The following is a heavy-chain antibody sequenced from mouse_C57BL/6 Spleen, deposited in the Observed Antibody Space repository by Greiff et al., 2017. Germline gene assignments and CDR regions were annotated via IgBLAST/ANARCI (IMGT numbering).Heavy chain of an antibody. J-gene: IGHJ1*03. D-gene: IGHD2-2*01. CDR3: ARYGYSWYFDV. Sequence: VQLQQSGAELVMPGASVKLSCKASGYTFTSYWMHWVKQRPGQGLEWIGEIDPSDSYTNYNQKFKGKSTLTVDKSSSPAYMQLSSLTSEDSAVYYCARYGYSWYFDVWGTGTTVTVSS. CDR2: IDPSDSYT. V-gene: IGHV1-69*01. CDR1: GYTFTSYW.